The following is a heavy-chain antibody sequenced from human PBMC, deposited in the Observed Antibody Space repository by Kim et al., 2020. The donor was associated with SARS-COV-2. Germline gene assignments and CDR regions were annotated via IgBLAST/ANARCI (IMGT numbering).Heavy chain of an antibody. D-gene: IGHD2-2*01. Sequence: SETLSLTCTVSGGSIRSSSYYWGWIRQPPGKGLEWIGSIYYIGSTYYNPSLKSRVTISVHTSKNQFSLKLSSVTAADTAVYYCARLPPEAYCSSTSCKNRYVPNNWFDPWGQGTLVAVSS. V-gene: IGHV4-39*01. CDR2: IYYIGST. CDR3: ARLPPEAYCSSTSCKNRYVPNNWFDP. J-gene: IGHJ5*02. CDR1: GGSIRSSSYY.